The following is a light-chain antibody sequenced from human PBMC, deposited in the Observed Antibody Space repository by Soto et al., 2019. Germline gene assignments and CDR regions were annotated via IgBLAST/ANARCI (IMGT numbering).Light chain of an antibody. CDR2: DGT. V-gene: IGLV2-23*01. J-gene: IGLJ2*01. CDR1: SNDVGKYNL. Sequence: QSVLTQPASVSGSPGQSITISCTGTSNDVGKYNLVSWYQHHPGKAPKLMIYDGTKRPSGVSNRFSGSKSGNTASLTISGLQAEDEGDYYCCSYAGSSDVVLGGGTQLTVL. CDR3: CSYAGSSDVV.